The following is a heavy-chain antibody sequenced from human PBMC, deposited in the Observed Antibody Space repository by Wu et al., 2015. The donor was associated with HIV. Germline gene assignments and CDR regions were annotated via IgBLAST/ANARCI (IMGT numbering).Heavy chain of an antibody. J-gene: IGHJ4*02. V-gene: IGHV1-69*05. CDR3: AREVVVDYYFDY. D-gene: IGHD2-15*01. Sequence: QVQLVQSGAEVKKPRSSVKISCKASGGTFSNYAISWVRQAPGQGLEWMGGIIPIFGTPNYAQNFQGRVTITTDESMTTAYMELSSLRSDDTAVYYCAREVVVDYYFDYWGQGTLVTVSS. CDR1: GGTFSNYA. CDR2: IIPIFGTP.